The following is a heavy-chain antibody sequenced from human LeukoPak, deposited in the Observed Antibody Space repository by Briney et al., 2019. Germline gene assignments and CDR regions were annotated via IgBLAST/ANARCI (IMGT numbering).Heavy chain of an antibody. D-gene: IGHD2/OR15-2a*01. CDR1: GFAFSNDG. Sequence: GGSLRLSCAASGFAFSNDGMSWVRQAPGKGLEWVSVISSSGESTYYADSLKGRFTISRDNSKNTLSLQMNSLRAEDTAIYYCAKGGAVVLSPFDYWGQGTLVTVSS. CDR2: ISSSGEST. J-gene: IGHJ4*02. V-gene: IGHV3-23*01. CDR3: AKGGAVVLSPFDY.